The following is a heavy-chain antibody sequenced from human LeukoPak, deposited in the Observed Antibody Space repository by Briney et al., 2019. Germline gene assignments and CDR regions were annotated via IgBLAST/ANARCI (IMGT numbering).Heavy chain of an antibody. CDR1: GFTFSSYA. Sequence: GGSLGLSCAASGFTFSSYAMSWVRQAPGKGLEWVSAISGSGGSTYYADSVKGRFTISRDNSKNTLYLQMNSLRAEDTAVYYCAKSGGSWTNYFDYWGQGTLVTVSS. CDR3: AKSGGSWTNYFDY. CDR2: ISGSGGST. D-gene: IGHD3-16*01. J-gene: IGHJ4*02. V-gene: IGHV3-23*01.